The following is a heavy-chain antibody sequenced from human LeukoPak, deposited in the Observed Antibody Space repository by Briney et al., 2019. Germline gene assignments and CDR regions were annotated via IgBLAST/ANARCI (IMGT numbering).Heavy chain of an antibody. V-gene: IGHV4-38-2*02. Sequence: PSETLSLTCTVSGYSISSDYYWGWIRQPPGQGLEWIGTIYHSGTTYYNPSLKSRVTMSVDTSKNQFSLRLRSVTAADTAVYYCARGQARLAWFDPWGQGTLVTVSS. D-gene: IGHD6-19*01. CDR3: ARGQARLAWFDP. CDR2: IYHSGTT. J-gene: IGHJ5*02. CDR1: GYSISSDYY.